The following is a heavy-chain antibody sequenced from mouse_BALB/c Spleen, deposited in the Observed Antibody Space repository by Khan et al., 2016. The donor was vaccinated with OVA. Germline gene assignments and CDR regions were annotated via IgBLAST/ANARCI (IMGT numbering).Heavy chain of an antibody. D-gene: IGHD2-1*01. CDR1: GFSLTSYG. Sequence: QVQLKQSGPGLVAPSQSLSITCTLSGFSLTSYGVPWVRQPPGKGLEWLVVIWSDGHTTYNSALKSRLSISKDNSKSHVFLIMNSLQTDDTAMYYCARHGYYGNYGPYFDVWGAGTTVTVSS. V-gene: IGHV2-6-1*01. CDR3: ARHGYYGNYGPYFDV. J-gene: IGHJ1*01. CDR2: IWSDGHT.